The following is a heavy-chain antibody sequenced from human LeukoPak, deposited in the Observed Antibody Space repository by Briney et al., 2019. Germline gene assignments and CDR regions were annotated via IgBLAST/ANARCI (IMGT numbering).Heavy chain of an antibody. D-gene: IGHD6-13*01. CDR2: ISSSSSYI. Sequence: GGSLRLSCAASGFTFSSYIMNWVRQAPGKGLEWVSSISSSSSYIYYADSVKGRFTISRDNAKNSLYLQMNSLRAEDTAVYYCARTYIAAAGTDYWGQGTLVTVSS. CDR1: GFTFSSYI. V-gene: IGHV3-21*01. CDR3: ARTYIAAAGTDY. J-gene: IGHJ4*02.